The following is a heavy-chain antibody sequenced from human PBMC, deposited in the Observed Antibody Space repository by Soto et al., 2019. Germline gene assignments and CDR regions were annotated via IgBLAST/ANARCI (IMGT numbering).Heavy chain of an antibody. D-gene: IGHD5-12*01. CDR1: GFTFSSYA. CDR3: AKGGPWLRFGFPTFDAFDI. V-gene: IGHV3-23*01. Sequence: GGSLRLSCAASGFTFSSYAMSWVRQAPGKGLEWVSAISGSGGSTYYADSVKGRFTISRDNSKNTLYLQMNSLRAEDTAVYYCAKGGPWLRFGFPTFDAFDIWGQGTMVTVSS. J-gene: IGHJ3*02. CDR2: ISGSGGST.